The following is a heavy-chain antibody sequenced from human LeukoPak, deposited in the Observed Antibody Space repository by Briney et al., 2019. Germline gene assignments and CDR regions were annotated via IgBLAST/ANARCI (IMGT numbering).Heavy chain of an antibody. CDR3: ARDDGGSSRGDFDY. CDR1: GYSISSGYY. V-gene: IGHV4-38-2*02. CDR2: IYHSGRT. D-gene: IGHD1-26*01. J-gene: IGHJ4*02. Sequence: SETLSLTCTVSGYSISSGYYWGWIRQPPGKGLEWIGSIYHSGRTFYNPSLKSRVTIPVDTSKNQFSLKLTSVTAADTAVYYCARDDGGSSRGDFDYWGQGTLVTVSS.